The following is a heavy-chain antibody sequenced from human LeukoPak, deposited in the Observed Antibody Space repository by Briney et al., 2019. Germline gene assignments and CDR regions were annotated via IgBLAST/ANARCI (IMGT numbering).Heavy chain of an antibody. V-gene: IGHV3-48*01. CDR2: ISSGGDTV. D-gene: IGHD3-10*01. CDR1: GFTLNTYG. J-gene: IGHJ4*02. Sequence: SGGSLRLSCEASGFTLNTYGMNWVRQAPGKGLEWVSYISSGGDTVYYGDSMKGRFTISRDNAENSLYLQMNSLRVEDTAVYYCAKEAYGSGEKMADYWGQGTLVTVSS. CDR3: AKEAYGSGEKMADY.